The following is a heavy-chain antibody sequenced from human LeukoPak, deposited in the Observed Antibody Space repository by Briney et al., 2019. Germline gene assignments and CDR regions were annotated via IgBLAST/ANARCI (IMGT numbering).Heavy chain of an antibody. J-gene: IGHJ4*02. V-gene: IGHV3-23*01. CDR3: AKDNEYTSSSGYFDY. CDR1: GFTFSSYA. D-gene: IGHD6-6*01. CDR2: ISGSGGST. Sequence: GGSLRLSCAASGFTFSSYAMSWVRQAPGKGLEWVSAISGSGGSTYYADSVKGRFTISRDNSKNTLHLQMNSLRAEDTAVYYCAKDNEYTSSSGYFDYWGQGTLVTVSS.